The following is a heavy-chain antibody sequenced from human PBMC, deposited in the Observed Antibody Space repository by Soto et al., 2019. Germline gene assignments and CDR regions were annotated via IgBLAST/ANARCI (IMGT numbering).Heavy chain of an antibody. J-gene: IGHJ6*02. CDR1: GDSISSGNKY. CDR3: ARVPSPFDYYYAMDV. CDR2: IFSSGTT. D-gene: IGHD3-16*01. V-gene: IGHV4-30-4*01. Sequence: SETLSLTCTVSGDSISSGNKYWSWIRQPPGKGLEWIGYIFSSGTTYYNPSLKSRLTMSLDTSQNQFSLKLNSVTDADTAVYYCARVPSPFDYYYAMDVWGQGTPVAVSS.